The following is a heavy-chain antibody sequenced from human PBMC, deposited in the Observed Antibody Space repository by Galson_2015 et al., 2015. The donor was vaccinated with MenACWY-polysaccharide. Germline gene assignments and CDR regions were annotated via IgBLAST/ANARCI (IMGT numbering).Heavy chain of an antibody. CDR1: GFTFSNYW. CDR2: IKEDGSEK. J-gene: IGHJ5*02. V-gene: IGHV3-7*01. Sequence: SLRLSCAASGFTFSNYWMSWVRQAPGKGLEWVANIKEDGSEKYYVDSVKGRFTISRDNAKNLLYLQMNSLRAEDTAVYYCARDVRRVRGVLNWFDPWGQGTLVTVSS. CDR3: ARDVRRVRGVLNWFDP. D-gene: IGHD3-10*01.